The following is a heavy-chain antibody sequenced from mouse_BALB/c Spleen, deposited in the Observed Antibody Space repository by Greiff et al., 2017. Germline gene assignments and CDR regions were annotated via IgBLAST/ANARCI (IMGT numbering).Heavy chain of an antibody. J-gene: IGHJ3*01. CDR2: ISSGGST. CDR3: ARGPYGNYGAWFAY. V-gene: IGHV5-6-5*01. CDR1: GFTFSSYA. Sequence: EVQLVESGGGLVKPGGSLKLSCAASGFTFSSYAMSWVRQTPEKRLEWVASISSGGSTYYPDSVKGRFTISRDNARNILYLQMSSLRSEDTAMYYCARGPYGNYGAWFAYWGQGTLVTVSA. D-gene: IGHD2-1*01.